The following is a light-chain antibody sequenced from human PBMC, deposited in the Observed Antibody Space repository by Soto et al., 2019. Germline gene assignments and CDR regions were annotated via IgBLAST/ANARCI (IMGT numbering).Light chain of an antibody. Sequence: QSALTQPASVSGSPGQSITISCTGTSIDVGIYNYVSWYQQHPGKAPKLMIYEVSNRPSGVSNRFSGSKSGNTASLTISGLQAEDDADYYCSSYTTSSTLVFGGGTKLTVL. CDR3: SSYTTSSTLV. V-gene: IGLV2-14*01. CDR1: SIDVGIYNY. CDR2: EVS. J-gene: IGLJ3*02.